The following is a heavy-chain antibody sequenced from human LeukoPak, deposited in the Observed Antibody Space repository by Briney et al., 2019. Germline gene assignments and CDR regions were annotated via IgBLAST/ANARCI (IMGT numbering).Heavy chain of an antibody. CDR1: GFTFSSYA. Sequence: PGGSLRLSCAASGFTFSSYAMHWVRQAPGKGLEWVAVISYDGSNKYYADSVKGRFTISRDNSKNTLYLQMNSLRAEDTAVYYCAREPDVVGALDYWGQGTLVTVSS. V-gene: IGHV3-30-3*01. CDR3: AREPDVVGALDY. CDR2: ISYDGSNK. J-gene: IGHJ4*02. D-gene: IGHD1-26*01.